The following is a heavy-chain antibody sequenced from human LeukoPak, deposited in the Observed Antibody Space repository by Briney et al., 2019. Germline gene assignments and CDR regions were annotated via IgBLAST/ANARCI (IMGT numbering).Heavy chain of an antibody. CDR1: GDSIRSSY. CDR3: ARERGGQRTGQFDQ. V-gene: IGHV4-59*01. J-gene: IGHJ4*02. Sequence: PSETLSLTCTVSGDSIRSSYWSWIRQPPGETLEWVGYIYYSGSANYNPSLKDRVSMSEDTSKNQLSLRLSSVTAADTAVYYCARERGGQRTGQFDQWGQGILVTVSS. D-gene: IGHD1-1*01. CDR2: IYYSGSA.